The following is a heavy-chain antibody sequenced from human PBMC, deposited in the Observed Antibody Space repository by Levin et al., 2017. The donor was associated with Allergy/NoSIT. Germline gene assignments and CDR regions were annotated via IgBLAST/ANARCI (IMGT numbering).Heavy chain of an antibody. J-gene: IGHJ4*02. D-gene: IGHD3-3*01. CDR2: IYHSGST. CDR1: GYSISSGYY. Sequence: SETLSLTCAVSGYSISSGYYWGWIRQPPGKGLEWLGSIYHSGSTYYNPSLKSRVTISVDTSKNQFSLKLSSVTAADTAVYYCAREGPTYYDFWSGYSMTNFDYWGQGTLVTVSS. CDR3: AREGPTYYDFWSGYSMTNFDY. V-gene: IGHV4-38-2*02.